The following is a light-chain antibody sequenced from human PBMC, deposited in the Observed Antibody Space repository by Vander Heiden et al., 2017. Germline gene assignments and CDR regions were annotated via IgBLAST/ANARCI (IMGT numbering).Light chain of an antibody. CDR3: HQRSNWL. Sequence: EIVSTQSHATLSSSPGERATLSCRASQSVTNYVAWYQQKPGQAPRLLIDDASNRATGIPARLSGSGSGTDFTLTISSLEPEDFAVYYCHQRSNWLFGQGTKLEIK. CDR2: DAS. J-gene: IGKJ2*01. CDR1: QSVTNY. V-gene: IGKV3-11*01.